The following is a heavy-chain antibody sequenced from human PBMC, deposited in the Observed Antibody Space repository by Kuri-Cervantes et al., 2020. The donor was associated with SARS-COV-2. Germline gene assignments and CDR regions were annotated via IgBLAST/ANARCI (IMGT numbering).Heavy chain of an antibody. J-gene: IGHJ5*02. Sequence: ASVKVSCKASGYTFTSYDINWVRQATGQGLEWMGWMNPNSGNTGYAQKFQGRVTITADESTSTAYMELSSLKASDTAMYYCARRGGGDPWGQGTLVTVSS. CDR2: MNPNSGNT. D-gene: IGHD3-10*01. CDR1: GYTFTSYD. CDR3: ARRGGGDP. V-gene: IGHV1-8*01.